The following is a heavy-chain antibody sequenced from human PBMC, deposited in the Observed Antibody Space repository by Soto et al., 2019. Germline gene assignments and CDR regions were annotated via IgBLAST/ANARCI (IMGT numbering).Heavy chain of an antibody. J-gene: IGHJ6*02. CDR1: GGSISSSSYY. CDR3: ARRFFGEYFSSTSCYYYYYGMDV. V-gene: IGHV4-39*01. CDR2: IYYSGST. D-gene: IGHD2-2*01. Sequence: PSETLSLTCTVSGGSISSSSYYWGWIRQPPGKGLEWIGSIYYSGSTYYNPSLKSRVTISVDTSKNQFSLKLSSVTAADTAVYYCARRFFGEYFSSTSCYYYYYGMDVWGQGTTVTVSS.